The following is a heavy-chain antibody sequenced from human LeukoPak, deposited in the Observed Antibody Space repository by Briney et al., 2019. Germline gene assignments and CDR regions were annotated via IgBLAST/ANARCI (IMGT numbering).Heavy chain of an antibody. D-gene: IGHD3-9*01. V-gene: IGHV3-30*02. CDR3: AKDLPDFDWYQTTDY. Sequence: GGSLRLSCAASGFTFSSYGMHWVRQAPGKGLEWVAFIRYDGSNKYYADSVKGRFTISRDNSKNTPYLQMNSLRAEDTAVYYCAKDLPDFDWYQTTDYWGQGTLVTVSS. CDR2: IRYDGSNK. J-gene: IGHJ4*02. CDR1: GFTFSSYG.